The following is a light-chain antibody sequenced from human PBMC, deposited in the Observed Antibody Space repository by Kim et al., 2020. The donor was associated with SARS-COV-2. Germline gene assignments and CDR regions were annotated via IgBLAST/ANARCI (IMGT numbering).Light chain of an antibody. J-gene: IGKJ5*01. CDR3: QQTYRTPIT. CDR1: QSISNC. CDR2: AAS. Sequence: DIQMTQSPSSLSTSVGDRVTITCRASQSISNCENWYQQKPNEAPKLLIYAASNLQSGVPSRFSGSGSGTDFTLTISSLQAEDSATYHCQQTYRTPITFGQGTRLEIK. V-gene: IGKV1-39*01.